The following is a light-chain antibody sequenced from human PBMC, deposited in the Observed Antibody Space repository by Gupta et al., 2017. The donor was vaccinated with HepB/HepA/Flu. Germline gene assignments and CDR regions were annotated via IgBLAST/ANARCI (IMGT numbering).Light chain of an antibody. CDR1: QIVLYSSNNKNY. CDR3: QQYYSTPWT. Sequence: DIVMTQSPDPLAVSMGERATINCKSSQIVLYSSNNKNYLAWYQQKPGQPPKLLIYWASTRESGVPDRFSGSGSATDFTLTISSLQAEDVAVYYCQQYYSTPWTFGQGTKVEIK. CDR2: WAS. V-gene: IGKV4-1*01. J-gene: IGKJ1*01.